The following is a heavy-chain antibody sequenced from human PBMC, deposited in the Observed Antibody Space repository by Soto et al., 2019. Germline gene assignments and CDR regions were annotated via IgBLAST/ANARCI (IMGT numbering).Heavy chain of an antibody. J-gene: IGHJ6*02. Sequence: XSVKVSCKASVYTFTCYYMHWVRQAPGQGLEWMGWINPNSGGTNYAQKFQGWVTMTRDTSISTAYMELSRLRSDDTAVYYCAREVVAAMGYYYGMDVWGQGTTVTVSS. V-gene: IGHV1-2*04. D-gene: IGHD2-15*01. CDR3: AREVVAAMGYYYGMDV. CDR2: INPNSGGT. CDR1: VYTFTCYY.